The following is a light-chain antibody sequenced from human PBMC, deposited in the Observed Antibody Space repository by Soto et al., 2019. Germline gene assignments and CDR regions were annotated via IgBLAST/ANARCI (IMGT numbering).Light chain of an antibody. V-gene: IGLV2-11*01. CDR2: DVS. CDR1: TSDVGAYNF. J-gene: IGLJ3*02. Sequence: QSALTQPRSVSGSPGQSVTISCTGATSDVGAYNFVSWYQQHPGKAPKLMVYDVSKRPSGVPDRFSGSKSGNTASLTISGLKADDESDYYCCSYAGTYTGVFGGGTQLTVL. CDR3: CSYAGTYTGV.